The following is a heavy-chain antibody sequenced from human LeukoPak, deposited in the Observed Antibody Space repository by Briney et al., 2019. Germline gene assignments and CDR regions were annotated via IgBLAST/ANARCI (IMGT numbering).Heavy chain of an antibody. V-gene: IGHV1-69*05. CDR1: GGTFSSYA. CDR2: IIPIFGTA. Sequence: SVKVSCKASGGTFSSYAISWVRQAPGQGLEWMGGIIPIFGTANYAQKFQGRVTITTDESTSTAYMELRSLRSEDTAVYYCARATMVRGVIMKYFDYWGQGTLVTVSS. CDR3: ARATMVRGVIMKYFDY. D-gene: IGHD3-10*01. J-gene: IGHJ4*02.